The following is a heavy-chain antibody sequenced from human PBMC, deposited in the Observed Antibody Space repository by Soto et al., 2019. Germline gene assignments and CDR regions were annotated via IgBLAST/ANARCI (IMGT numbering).Heavy chain of an antibody. J-gene: IGHJ6*02. Sequence: ASVKVSCKASGYTFTSYDINWVRQATGQELEWMGWMNPNSGNTGYAQKFQGRVTMTRNTSISTAYMELSSRRSEDAAVYYCARWGSSGWYDYYYYAMDVWGQGTTVTVSS. CDR3: ARWGSSGWYDYYYYAMDV. V-gene: IGHV1-8*01. D-gene: IGHD6-19*01. CDR1: GYTFTSYD. CDR2: MNPNSGNT.